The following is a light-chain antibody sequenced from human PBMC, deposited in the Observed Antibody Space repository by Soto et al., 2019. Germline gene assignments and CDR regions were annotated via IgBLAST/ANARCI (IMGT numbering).Light chain of an antibody. Sequence: QSALTQPPSASGSPGQSVTISCTGTSSDVGGYNYVSWYQQHPGKAPKLMIYEVSKRPSGVPVRFSGSKSGNTASLTVFGLQAEDEADYYCSSYAGSNNFEVFGTGTKVTVL. J-gene: IGLJ1*01. CDR3: SSYAGSNNFEV. CDR1: SSDVGGYNY. CDR2: EVS. V-gene: IGLV2-8*01.